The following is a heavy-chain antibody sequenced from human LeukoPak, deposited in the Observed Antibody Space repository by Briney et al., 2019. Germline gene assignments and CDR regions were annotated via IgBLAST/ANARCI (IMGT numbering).Heavy chain of an antibody. CDR2: ISGSGTTI. Sequence: GGSLRLSCAASGFTFSSYAMSWVRQPPGKGLEWVSAISGSGTTIYYADSVKGRFTISRDNSKNTLYLQINSLRAEDTAVYYCAKDSGGTYFYYYYYMDVWGKGTTVTVSS. CDR3: AKDSGGTYFYYYYYMDV. CDR1: GFTFSSYA. D-gene: IGHD1-26*01. J-gene: IGHJ6*03. V-gene: IGHV3-23*01.